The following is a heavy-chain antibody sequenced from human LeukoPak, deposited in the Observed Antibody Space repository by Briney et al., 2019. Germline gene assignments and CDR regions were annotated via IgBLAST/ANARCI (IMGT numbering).Heavy chain of an antibody. CDR3: ARDRDTAFYYYYMDV. CDR1: GGTFSSYA. V-gene: IGHV1-69*13. Sequence: ASVKVSCKASGGTFSSYAISWVRQAPGQGLEWMGGIIPIFGTANYAQKFQGRVTITADESTSTAYMELSSLRSEDTAVYYCARDRDTAFYYYYMDVWGKGTTVTVSS. J-gene: IGHJ6*03. D-gene: IGHD5-18*01. CDR2: IIPIFGTA.